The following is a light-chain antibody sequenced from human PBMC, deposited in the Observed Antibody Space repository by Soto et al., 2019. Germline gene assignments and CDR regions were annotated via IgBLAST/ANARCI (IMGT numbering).Light chain of an antibody. V-gene: IGLV2-14*01. J-gene: IGLJ3*02. CDR3: SSYTSSSNRV. Sequence: QSALTQPAPVSGSPGQSITISCTGTSSDVGGYNYVSWYQQHPGKAPKLMIYEVSNRPSGVSNRFSGSKSGNTASLTISGLQAEDEADYYCSSYTSSSNRVFGGGTKLTVL. CDR1: SSDVGGYNY. CDR2: EVS.